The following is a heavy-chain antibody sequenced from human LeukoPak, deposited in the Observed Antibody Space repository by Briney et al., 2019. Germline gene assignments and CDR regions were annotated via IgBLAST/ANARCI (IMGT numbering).Heavy chain of an antibody. Sequence: SETLSLTCTVSGGSISHYYWTWIRQPPGKGLEWIGYIYYSGTTNYNPSLKSRVTISVDTSKNQFSLKLNSVTAADTAVYYCAREDPRTKVPEGMDVWGQGTTVTVSS. CDR3: AREDPRTKVPEGMDV. V-gene: IGHV4-59*01. D-gene: IGHD4/OR15-4a*01. J-gene: IGHJ6*02. CDR2: IYYSGTT. CDR1: GGSISHYY.